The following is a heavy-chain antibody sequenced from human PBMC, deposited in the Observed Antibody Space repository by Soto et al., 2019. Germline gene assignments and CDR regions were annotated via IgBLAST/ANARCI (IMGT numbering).Heavy chain of an antibody. J-gene: IGHJ4*02. CDR3: ARTPQGPPFSRSWHDLGY. Sequence: QVQLVESGGGVVQPGRSLRLSCAASGFTFSSYGMHWVRQAPGKGLEWVAGIWYDGSNKYYADSVKGRFTISRDNSKNTLYLPMNRLRAEDTAVYYCARTPQGPPFSRSWHDLGYWGQGTLVTVSS. CDR2: IWYDGSNK. CDR1: GFTFSSYG. V-gene: IGHV3-33*01. D-gene: IGHD6-13*01.